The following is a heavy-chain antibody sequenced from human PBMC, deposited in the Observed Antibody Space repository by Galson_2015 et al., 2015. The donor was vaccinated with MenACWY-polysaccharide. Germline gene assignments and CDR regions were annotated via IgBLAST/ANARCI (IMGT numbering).Heavy chain of an antibody. CDR2: IHSTGST. Sequence: ETLSLTCTVSGDSISGHYWSWIRQPPGKGLEWIAYIHSTGSTNYSPSLKSRVTISVDTSKNQFYLNLNSLTAADTAVYYCAKFSAYSGTYAHYLDYGGQGTLVTVSS. J-gene: IGHJ4*02. CDR1: GDSISGHY. V-gene: IGHV4-59*11. D-gene: IGHD2-15*01. CDR3: AKFSAYSGTYAHYLDY.